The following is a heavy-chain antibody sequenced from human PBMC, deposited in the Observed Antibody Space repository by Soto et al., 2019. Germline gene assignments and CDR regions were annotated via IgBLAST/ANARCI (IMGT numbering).Heavy chain of an antibody. V-gene: IGHV1-69*06. CDR3: AGRCDSTTCLGHFDY. J-gene: IGHJ4*02. Sequence: QVQLVQSGAEVKKPGSSMKVSCKASGGTFSTYTISWVRQAPRQGLEWMGGVIPIVGTVTYAQKFQGRVTITADKSTPTVYMELSNLTYEDTAVYYCAGRCDSTTCLGHFDYWGQGTLVTVAS. CDR2: VIPIVGTV. CDR1: GGTFSTYT. D-gene: IGHD2-2*01.